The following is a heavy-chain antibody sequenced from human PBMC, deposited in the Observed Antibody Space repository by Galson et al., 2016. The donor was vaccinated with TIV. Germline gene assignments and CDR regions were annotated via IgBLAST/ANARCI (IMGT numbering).Heavy chain of an antibody. CDR1: GFTFSSYA. J-gene: IGHJ4*02. CDR2: ISSGGAST. V-gene: IGHV3-23*01. CDR3: AKDERLGSYVDY. D-gene: IGHD3-16*01. Sequence: SLRLSCAASGFTFSSYAMSWVRQAPGKGLEWVSGISSGGASTYYADSVKGRFTISRDNSKNTVYLQVNSLRDEDTAVYCCAKDERLGSYVDYWGQGTLVTVSS.